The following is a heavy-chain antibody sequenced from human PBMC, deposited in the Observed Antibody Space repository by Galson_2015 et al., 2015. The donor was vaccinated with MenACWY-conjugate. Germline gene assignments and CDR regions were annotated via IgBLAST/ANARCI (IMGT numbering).Heavy chain of an antibody. V-gene: IGHV3-21*01. D-gene: IGHD3-22*01. CDR1: GFTFSSYS. Sequence: SLRLSCAASGFTFSSYSMNWVRQAPGKGLEWVSSISSSSSYIYYADSVKGRFTISRDNAKNSLYLQMNSLRAEDTAVYYCVQYYYDSSGYPGADAFDIWGQGTMVTVSS. J-gene: IGHJ3*02. CDR3: VQYYYDSSGYPGADAFDI. CDR2: ISSSSSYI.